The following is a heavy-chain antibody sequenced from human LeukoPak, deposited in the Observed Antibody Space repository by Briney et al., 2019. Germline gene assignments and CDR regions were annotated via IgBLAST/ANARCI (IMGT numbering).Heavy chain of an antibody. J-gene: IGHJ4*02. CDR3: ARACGTLDY. V-gene: IGHV4-59*01. Sequence: SETLSLTCTVSGGPISSYYWSWIRQPPGKGLEWIGYIYYSESTNYNPSLKSRVTISVDTSKNQFSLKLSSVTAADPAVYYCARACGTLDYWGQGTLVTVSS. CDR1: GGPISSYY. D-gene: IGHD2-21*01. CDR2: IYYSEST.